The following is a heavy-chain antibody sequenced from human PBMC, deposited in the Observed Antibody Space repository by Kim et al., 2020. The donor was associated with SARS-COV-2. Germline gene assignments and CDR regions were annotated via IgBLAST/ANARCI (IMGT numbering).Heavy chain of an antibody. Sequence: DKYVVESVKGRFTISRDNPKNSLFLQINSLRVDDTAVYYCATLTRGSGVDVWGRGTTVTVSS. CDR3: ATLTRGSGVDV. V-gene: IGHV3-7*03. J-gene: IGHJ6*02. CDR2: DK. D-gene: IGHD1-1*01.